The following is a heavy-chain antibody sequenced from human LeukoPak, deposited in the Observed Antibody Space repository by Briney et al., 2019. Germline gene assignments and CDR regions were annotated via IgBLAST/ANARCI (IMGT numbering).Heavy chain of an antibody. D-gene: IGHD5-12*01. V-gene: IGHV3-30*18. CDR3: AKGYSGPHY. Sequence: GRSLRLSCAASEFTFSNYGMHWVRQAPGKGLEWVAVISYDGTNKYYADSVKGRFTISRDNSNNTLYLQMYSLRAEDTAVYYCAKGYSGPHYWGQGTLVTVSS. J-gene: IGHJ4*02. CDR1: EFTFSNYG. CDR2: ISYDGTNK.